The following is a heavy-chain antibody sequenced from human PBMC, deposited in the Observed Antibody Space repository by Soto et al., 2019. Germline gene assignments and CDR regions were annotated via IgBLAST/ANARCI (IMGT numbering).Heavy chain of an antibody. Sequence: QVQLVQSGAEVKKPGSSVKVSCKASGGTFSSYAISWVRQAPGQGLEWMGGIIPIFGTANYAQKFQGRVTITEDDSTSTAYIELIGLRSETTAVYYCAEADIAALPFYYYYGMDARGPGTTVTVSS. V-gene: IGHV1-69*01. CDR3: AEADIAALPFYYYYGMDA. CDR2: IIPIFGTA. D-gene: IGHD5-12*01. CDR1: GGTFSSYA. J-gene: IGHJ6*02.